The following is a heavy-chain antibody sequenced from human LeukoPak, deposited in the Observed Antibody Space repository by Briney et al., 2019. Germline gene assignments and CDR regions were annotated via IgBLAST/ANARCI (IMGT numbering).Heavy chain of an antibody. CDR1: GYTFTGYY. Sequence: GASVKVSCKASGYTFTGYYMHWVRQAPGQGLEWMGWINPNSGGTNYAQKFQGRVTMTRDTSISTAYMELSRLRSDDTAVYYCARVRIVGLLGFDYWGQGTLVTVSS. J-gene: IGHJ4*02. CDR2: INPNSGGT. V-gene: IGHV1-2*02. D-gene: IGHD3-22*01. CDR3: ARVRIVGLLGFDY.